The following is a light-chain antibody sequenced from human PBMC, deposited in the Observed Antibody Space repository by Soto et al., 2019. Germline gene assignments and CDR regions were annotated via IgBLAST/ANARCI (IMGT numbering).Light chain of an antibody. CDR3: QHHNTWYWT. J-gene: IGKJ1*01. V-gene: IGKV3-15*01. Sequence: EIVMTQSPATLSVSPGDRATLSCRASQNVNTNLAWYQQKPGQSPRLLIYDASTRATGIPARFSGSGSGTEFTLTISNLQSEDFAVYYCQHHNTWYWTFGQGTKVEI. CDR1: QNVNTN. CDR2: DAS.